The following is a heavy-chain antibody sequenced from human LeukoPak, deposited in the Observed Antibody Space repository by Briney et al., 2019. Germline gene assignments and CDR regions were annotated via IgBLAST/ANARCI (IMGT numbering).Heavy chain of an antibody. J-gene: IGHJ5*02. CDR1: GFTFTSSA. Sequence: SVKVSCRASGFTFTSSAMQWVRQARGQRLEWIGWIVVGSGNTNYAQKFQERVTITRDMSTSTAYMELSSLRSEDTAVYYCAAIPDDYGDWRFDPWGQGTLVTVSS. CDR3: AAIPDDYGDWRFDP. V-gene: IGHV1-58*02. CDR2: IVVGSGNT. D-gene: IGHD4-17*01.